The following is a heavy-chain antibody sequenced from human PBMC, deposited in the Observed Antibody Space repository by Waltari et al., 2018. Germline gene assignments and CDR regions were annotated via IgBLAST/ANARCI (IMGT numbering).Heavy chain of an antibody. CDR1: GGPLRSGDYY. V-gene: IGHV4-31*03. CDR3: ARDTGVWYSSSWFYFGY. Sequence: VQLQESGPGLVKPSETLSPPCPVPGGPLRSGDYYWSWIRQHPGKGREWIGYIYNSWSTHYNPSLKSRTTISVDTSKNQFSLNLSSVTAADTAVYYCARDTGVWYSSSWFYFGYWGQGTLVTVSS. D-gene: IGHD6-13*01. J-gene: IGHJ4*02. CDR2: IYNSWST.